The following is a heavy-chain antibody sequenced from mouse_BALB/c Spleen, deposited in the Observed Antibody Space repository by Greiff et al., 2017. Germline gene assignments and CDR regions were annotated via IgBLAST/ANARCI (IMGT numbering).Heavy chain of an antibody. D-gene: IGHD1-1*01. CDR1: GFAFSSYD. CDR3: ARIYYYGSSPMDY. V-gene: IGHV5-12-1*01. Sequence: EVQVVESGGGLVKPGGSLKLSCAASGFAFSSYDMSWVRQTPEKRLEWVAYISSGGGSTYYPDTVKGRFTISRDNAKNTLYLQMSSLKSEDTAMYYCARIYYYGSSPMDYWGQGTSVTVSS. J-gene: IGHJ4*01. CDR2: ISSGGGST.